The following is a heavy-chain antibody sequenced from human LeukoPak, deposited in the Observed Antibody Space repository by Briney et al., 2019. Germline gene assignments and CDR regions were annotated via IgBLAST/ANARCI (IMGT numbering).Heavy chain of an antibody. V-gene: IGHV3-7*01. CDR3: ARVTTAYFYYMDV. CDR2: IKQDGSEK. J-gene: IGHJ6*03. Sequence: GGSLRLSCAASGFTFSSYWMSWVRQAPGKGLEWVANIKQDGSEKYYVDSVKGRFTISRDNAKNSLYLQMNSLRAEDTAVYYCARVTTAYFYYMDVWGKGTTVTVSS. CDR1: GFTFSSYW. D-gene: IGHD4-11*01.